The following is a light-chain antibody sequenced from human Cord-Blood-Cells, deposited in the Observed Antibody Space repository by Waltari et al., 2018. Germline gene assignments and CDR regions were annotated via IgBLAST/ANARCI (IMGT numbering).Light chain of an antibody. CDR3: QQRSNWPPLT. CDR1: QSVSSY. V-gene: IGKV3-11*01. Sequence: EIVLTQSPATPAFSPGERATLSCRASQSVSSYLSWYQQKPGHAPSRLIYYASNRATGIPARCSGSGSCTDFTLTISSLEPEDFAVYYCQQRSNWPPLTFGGGTKVEIK. CDR2: YAS. J-gene: IGKJ4*01.